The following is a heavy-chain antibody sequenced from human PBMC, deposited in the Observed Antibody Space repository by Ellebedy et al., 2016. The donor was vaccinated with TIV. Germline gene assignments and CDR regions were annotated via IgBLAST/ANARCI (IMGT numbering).Heavy chain of an antibody. V-gene: IGHV3-7*01. CDR1: GFTFSTYW. D-gene: IGHD6-19*01. CDR3: ARDHVSGWALGY. CDR2: SKHDGSEK. J-gene: IGHJ4*02. Sequence: PGGSLRLSCAASGFTFSTYWMTWVRQAPGKGLEWVANSKHDGSEKYYVDSVKGRFTISRDNAKNSLYLQMNSLRAEDTAVYYCARDHVSGWALGYWGQGTLVTVS.